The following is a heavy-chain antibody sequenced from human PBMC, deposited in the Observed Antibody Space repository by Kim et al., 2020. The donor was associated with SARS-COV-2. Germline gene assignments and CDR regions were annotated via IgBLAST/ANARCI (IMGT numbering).Heavy chain of an antibody. CDR3: ARDHGPLVGGVGDY. J-gene: IGHJ4*02. Sequence: GGSLRLSCAASGFTFSSYSMNWVRQAPGKGLEWVSSISSSSSNIYYADSVKGRFTISRDNAKNSLYLQMNSLRAEDTAVYYCARDHGPLVGGVGDYWGQGTLVTVSS. CDR1: GFTFSSYS. D-gene: IGHD2-8*02. V-gene: IGHV3-21*01. CDR2: ISSSSSNI.